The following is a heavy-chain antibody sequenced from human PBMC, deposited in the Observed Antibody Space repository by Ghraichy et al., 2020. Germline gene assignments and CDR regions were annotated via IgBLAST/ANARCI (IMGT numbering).Heavy chain of an antibody. CDR2: IKQDGSEE. V-gene: IGHV3-7*01. Sequence: GALRLSCAASGFSFRSYWMSWVRQAPGKGLEWVANIKQDGSEEYYVDSVKGRFTISRDNAKNSLCLQMNSLRAEDTAVYYCARDEHFDYWGQGTLVTVSS. J-gene: IGHJ4*02. CDR3: ARDEHFDY. CDR1: GFSFRSYW.